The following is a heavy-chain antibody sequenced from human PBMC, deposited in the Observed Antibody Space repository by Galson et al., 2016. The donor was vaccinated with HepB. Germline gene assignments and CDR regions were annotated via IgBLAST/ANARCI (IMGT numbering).Heavy chain of an antibody. J-gene: IGHJ4*02. Sequence: SLRLSCAASGFTFGDHTMHWVRQAPGKGLEWVSYITWDGGNTYYVDPVKGRFTISGDNAKNSLFLQMNSLKTEDTALYYCARGKLSETGIVLDYWGQGTLVTVSS. CDR3: ARGKLSETGIVLDY. CDR2: ITWDGGNT. V-gene: IGHV3-43*01. CDR1: GFTFGDHT. D-gene: IGHD2-15*01.